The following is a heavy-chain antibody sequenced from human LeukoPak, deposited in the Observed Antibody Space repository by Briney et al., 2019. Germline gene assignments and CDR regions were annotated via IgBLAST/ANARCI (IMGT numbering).Heavy chain of an antibody. V-gene: IGHV1-8*01. CDR3: VRTVVPAASSYYYYYYGMDV. Sequence: RASVKVSCKASGYTFTSYDINWVRQATGQGLEWMGWMNTNSGNTGYAQKFQGRVTITRNTSISTAYMELSSLRSEDTAVYYCVRTVVPAASSYYYYYYGMDVWGRGTTVTVSS. CDR1: GYTFTSYD. CDR2: MNTNSGNT. D-gene: IGHD2-2*01. J-gene: IGHJ6*02.